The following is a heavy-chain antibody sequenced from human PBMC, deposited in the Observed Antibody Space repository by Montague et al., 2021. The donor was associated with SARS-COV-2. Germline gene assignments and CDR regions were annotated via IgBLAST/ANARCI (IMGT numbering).Heavy chain of an antibody. V-gene: IGHV4-34*01. CDR3: ARGSGSYYYYYGMDV. D-gene: IGHD3-10*01. J-gene: IGHJ6*02. CDR1: GGSFSGYY. CDR2: INHSGST. Sequence: SETLSLTCAVYGGSFSGYYWSWIRQPPGKGLEWIGEINHSGSTNYNPSLKSRVTISVDTSKNQFSLKLSSVTAADTAVYYCARGSGSYYYYYGMDVWGQGTTVTVSS.